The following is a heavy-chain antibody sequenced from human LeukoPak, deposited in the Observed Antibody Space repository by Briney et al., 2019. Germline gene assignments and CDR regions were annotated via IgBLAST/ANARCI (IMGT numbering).Heavy chain of an antibody. V-gene: IGHV3-64*02. CDR3: AKDLDDYGDYGAIGFDY. CDR1: GFSFRTHA. D-gene: IGHD4-17*01. Sequence: GGSLRLSCTASGFSFRTHAMHWVRQAPGKGLQYVSAISSDGLNIFYEDSVKGRFTISRDNSKNTLYLQMGSLRVEDMAIYYCAKDLDDYGDYGAIGFDYWGQGTLVTVSS. J-gene: IGHJ4*02. CDR2: ISSDGLNI.